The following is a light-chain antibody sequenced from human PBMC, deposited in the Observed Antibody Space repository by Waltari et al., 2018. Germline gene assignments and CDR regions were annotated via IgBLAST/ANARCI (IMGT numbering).Light chain of an antibody. V-gene: IGKV3-20*01. CDR2: GAS. Sequence: EIVLTQSPGTLSWSPGERATVSCRASQSVSSKYLAWYQQKVGQAPRLVIYGASSRATGIPDRFSGSGSGTDFTLTINRLEPEDFAVYYCQQYGSSQGYTFGQGTKLEI. CDR3: QQYGSSQGYT. CDR1: QSVSSKY. J-gene: IGKJ2*01.